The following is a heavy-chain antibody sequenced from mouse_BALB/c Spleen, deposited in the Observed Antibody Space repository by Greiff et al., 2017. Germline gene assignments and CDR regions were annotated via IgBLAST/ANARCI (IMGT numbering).Heavy chain of an antibody. Sequence: QVQLQQSGPELVKPGASVRISCKASGYTFTSYYIHWVKQRPGQGLEWIGWIYPGNVNTKYNEKFKGKATLTADKSSSTAYMQLSSLTSEDSAVYFCARRDYGNLWYFDVWGAGTTVTVSS. CDR1: GYTFTSYY. D-gene: IGHD2-1*01. J-gene: IGHJ1*01. CDR2: IYPGNVNT. V-gene: IGHV1S56*01. CDR3: ARRDYGNLWYFDV.